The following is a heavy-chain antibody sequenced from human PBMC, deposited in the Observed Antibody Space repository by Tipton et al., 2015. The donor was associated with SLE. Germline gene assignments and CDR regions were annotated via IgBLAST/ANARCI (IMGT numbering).Heavy chain of an antibody. V-gene: IGHV4-38-2*02. J-gene: IGHJ3*02. D-gene: IGHD4-11*01. CDR1: GYSISRDHY. Sequence: TLSLTCTVSGYSISRDHYWGWIRQPPGKGLEWIGSLFQSGYTYYNPSLKSRVNISVDTSKNQFSLKLGPVTAADTAVYYCARDGFSTATHSHDGFDIWGQGTMVTVSS. CDR2: LFQSGYT. CDR3: ARDGFSTATHSHDGFDI.